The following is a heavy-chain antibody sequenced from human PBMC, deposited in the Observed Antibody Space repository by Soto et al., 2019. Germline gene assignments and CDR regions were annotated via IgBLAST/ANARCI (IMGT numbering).Heavy chain of an antibody. D-gene: IGHD3-10*01. CDR3: EREKTRLWVGAYFDY. J-gene: IGHJ4*02. CDR1: GDSVSSNSAA. Sequence: SQTLSLTCAISGDSVSSNSAAWNWIRQSPSRGLEWLGRTYYRSKWYNDYAVSVKSRITINPDTSKNQFSLQLNSVTPEDTAVYYCEREKTRLWVGAYFDYWGQGTLVTVSS. V-gene: IGHV6-1*01. CDR2: TYYRSKWYN.